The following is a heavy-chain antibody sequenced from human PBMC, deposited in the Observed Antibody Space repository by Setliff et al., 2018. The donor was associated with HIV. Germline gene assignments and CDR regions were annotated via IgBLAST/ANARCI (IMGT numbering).Heavy chain of an antibody. Sequence: GGSLRLSCTASESTFSNYWMSWVRQAPEKGLEWVANIKQDGSERYYLGSVKGRFTISRDNAKNSLYLQMTDLRVEDTAVYYCVPESNTFVYWGPGTLVTVSP. D-gene: IGHD4-4*01. J-gene: IGHJ4*02. V-gene: IGHV3-7*03. CDR3: VPESNTFVY. CDR2: IKQDGSER. CDR1: ESTFSNYW.